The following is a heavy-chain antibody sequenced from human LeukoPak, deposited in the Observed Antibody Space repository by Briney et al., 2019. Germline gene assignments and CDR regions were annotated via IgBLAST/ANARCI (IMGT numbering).Heavy chain of an antibody. CDR1: GYSFTSYW. CDR3: ARILDSAWGELGY. Sequence: GESLKISCKGSGYSFTSYWIGWVRQAPGKGLEWMAFIRSDGSNKYYADSVKGRFTISRDNSKNTLYLQMNSLRAEDTAVYYCARILDSAWGELGYWGQGTLVTVSS. CDR2: IRSDGSNK. D-gene: IGHD6-19*01. V-gene: IGHV3-30*02. J-gene: IGHJ4*02.